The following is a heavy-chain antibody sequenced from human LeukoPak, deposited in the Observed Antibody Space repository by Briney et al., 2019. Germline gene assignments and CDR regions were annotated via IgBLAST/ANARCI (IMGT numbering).Heavy chain of an antibody. V-gene: IGHV3-30*02. Sequence: GGSLRLSCAASGSTFSSYGMHWVRQAPGKGLEWVAFIRYDGSNKYYADSVKGRFTISRDNSKNTLYLQMNSLRAEDTAVYYCAKGGYCSSTSCQTRTVDYWGQGTLVTVSS. J-gene: IGHJ4*02. CDR1: GSTFSSYG. D-gene: IGHD2-2*01. CDR3: AKGGYCSSTSCQTRTVDY. CDR2: IRYDGSNK.